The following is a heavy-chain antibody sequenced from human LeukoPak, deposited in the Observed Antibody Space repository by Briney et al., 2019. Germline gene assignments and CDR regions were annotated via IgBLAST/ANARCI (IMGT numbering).Heavy chain of an antibody. CDR3: ARDFSSGYYRCIDY. CDR2: INSDGSST. Sequence: GGSLRLSCAASGFTFSSYWMHWVRQAPGKGLVWVSRINSDGSSTSYADSVKGRFTISRDNAKNSLYLQMNSLRAEDTAVYYCARDFSSGYYRCIDYWGQGTLVTVSS. V-gene: IGHV3-74*01. CDR1: GFTFSSYW. D-gene: IGHD3-22*01. J-gene: IGHJ4*02.